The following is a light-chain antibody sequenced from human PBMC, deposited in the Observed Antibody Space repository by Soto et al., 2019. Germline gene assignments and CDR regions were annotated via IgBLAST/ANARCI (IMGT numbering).Light chain of an antibody. V-gene: IGLV2-11*01. Sequence: QSALTQPRSVSGSPGQSVTISCTGTSSDVASYNYVSWYQQHPGKAPKLMIYDVSKRPSGVTDRFSGSKSGNTASLTISGLQADDEADYYCFSYAGDYTYVFGTGTKLTVL. J-gene: IGLJ1*01. CDR2: DVS. CDR3: FSYAGDYTYV. CDR1: SSDVASYNY.